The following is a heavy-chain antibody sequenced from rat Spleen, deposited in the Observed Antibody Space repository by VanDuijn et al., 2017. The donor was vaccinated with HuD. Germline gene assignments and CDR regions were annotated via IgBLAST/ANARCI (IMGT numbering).Heavy chain of an antibody. CDR1: GYSITSSHR. CDR2: INSAGST. V-gene: IGHV3-3*01. J-gene: IGHJ4*01. Sequence: EVQLQESGPGLVKPSQSLSLTCSVTGYSITSSHRWNWIRKFPGNKLEWMGYINSAGSTSYNPSLKSRISITRDTSKNQFFLQVNSVTTEDTATYYCARKAVGYYVMDAWGQGASVTVSS. CDR3: ARKAVGYYVMDA.